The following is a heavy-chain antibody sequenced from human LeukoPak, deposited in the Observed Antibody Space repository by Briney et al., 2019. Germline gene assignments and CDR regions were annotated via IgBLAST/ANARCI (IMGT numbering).Heavy chain of an antibody. D-gene: IGHD1-1*01. CDR1: GFTFSSYN. V-gene: IGHV3-21*01. Sequence: GGCLRLSCAASGFTFSSYNMNWVRPAPGKGLEWVSSITSSSSSIYYAGSVKGRFTISRDNAKNSLYLQMNSLRAEDTAVYYCANTKQFEYWGQGTLVTVSS. J-gene: IGHJ4*02. CDR2: ITSSSSSI. CDR3: ANTKQFEY.